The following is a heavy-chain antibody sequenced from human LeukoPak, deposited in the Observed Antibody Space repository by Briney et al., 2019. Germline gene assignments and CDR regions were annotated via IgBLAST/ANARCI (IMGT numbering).Heavy chain of an antibody. CDR2: INPNSGGT. CDR3: ARVTAVLAGTSAYNWSDP. J-gene: IGHJ5*02. D-gene: IGHD6-19*01. Sequence: ASVKVSCKASGYTFTGYYMHWVRQAPGQGLEWMGWINPNSGGTNYAQKFQGRVTMTRDTSISTAYMELSRLRSDDTAVYYCARVTAVLAGTSAYNWSDPWGQGTLVTVSS. CDR1: GYTFTGYY. V-gene: IGHV1-2*02.